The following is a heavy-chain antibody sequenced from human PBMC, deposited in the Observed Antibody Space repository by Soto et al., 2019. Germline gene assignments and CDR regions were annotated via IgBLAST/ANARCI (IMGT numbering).Heavy chain of an antibody. CDR2: ISGSGGST. J-gene: IGHJ6*03. Sequence: GGSLRLSCAASGFTFSSYAMSWVRQAPGKGLEWVSAISGSGGSTYYADSVKGRFTISRDNSKNTLYLQMNSLRAEDTAVYYCAKVGGGEGSGPKKYYYYYMDVWGKGTTVTVSS. CDR3: AKVGGGEGSGPKKYYYYYMDV. V-gene: IGHV3-23*01. CDR1: GFTFSSYA. D-gene: IGHD3-3*01.